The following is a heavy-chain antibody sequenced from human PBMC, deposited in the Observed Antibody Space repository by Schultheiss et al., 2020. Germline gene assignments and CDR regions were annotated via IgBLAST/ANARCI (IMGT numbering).Heavy chain of an antibody. J-gene: IGHJ4*02. V-gene: IGHV1-2*04. D-gene: IGHD3-9*01. CDR2: INPNSGGT. CDR1: GGTFSSYT. CDR3: ARGPPYGYDILTGYYAYFDY. Sequence: ASVKVSCKASGGTFSSYTISWVRQAPGQGLEWMGWINPNSGGTNYAQKFQGWVTMTRDTSISTAYMELSRLRSDDTAVYYCARGPPYGYDILTGYYAYFDYWGQGTLVTVSS.